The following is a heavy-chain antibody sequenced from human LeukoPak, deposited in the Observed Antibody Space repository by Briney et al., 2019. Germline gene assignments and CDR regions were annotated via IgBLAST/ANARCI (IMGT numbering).Heavy chain of an antibody. CDR3: ARDLELLRFLEWSAYMDV. V-gene: IGHV1-2*02. Sequence: ASVKVSCKASGYTFTSYGISWVRQAPGQGLEWMGWINPNSGGTNYAQKFQGRVTMTRDTSISTAYMELSRLRSDDTAVYYCARDLELLRFLEWSAYMDVWGQGTTVTVSS. CDR1: GYTFTSYG. D-gene: IGHD3-3*01. CDR2: INPNSGGT. J-gene: IGHJ6*02.